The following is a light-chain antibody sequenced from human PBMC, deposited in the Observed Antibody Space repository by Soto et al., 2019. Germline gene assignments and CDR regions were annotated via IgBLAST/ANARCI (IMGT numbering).Light chain of an antibody. Sequence: DIQLTQSPSSLSASVGDRVTITCQASHDISDFLNWYQQKSGTAPKLLIHTASTLQSGVPSRFSGRGSGPDFTLTISSVQPDDFAIYFCQQSYSTPPTFGQGTTLEIK. CDR1: HDISDF. CDR3: QQSYSTPPT. J-gene: IGKJ2*01. V-gene: IGKV1-39*01. CDR2: TAS.